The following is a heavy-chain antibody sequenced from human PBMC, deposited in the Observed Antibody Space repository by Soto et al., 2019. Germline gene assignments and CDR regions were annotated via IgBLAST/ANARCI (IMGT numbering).Heavy chain of an antibody. CDR2: ISNSGDT. D-gene: IGHD6-13*01. Sequence: GASVKVSCKTSGNPFMGHYIHWLRQAPGQGFEWLGYISNSGDTKYSQNSQGRVSMTRDTSITTAYMELRGLQSGDTAVYYCAAGGSWYAFWGQGTLVTVSS. CDR3: AAGGSWYAF. CDR1: GNPFMGHY. J-gene: IGHJ4*02. V-gene: IGHV1-2*02.